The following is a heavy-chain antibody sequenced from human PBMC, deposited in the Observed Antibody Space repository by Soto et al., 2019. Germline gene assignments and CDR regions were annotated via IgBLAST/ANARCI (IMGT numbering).Heavy chain of an antibody. V-gene: IGHV5-51*01. Sequence: GESLKISCKGSGYSFTSYWIGWVRQMPGKGLEWMGIIYPGDSDTRYSPSFQGQVTISADKSISTAYLQWSSPKASDTAMYYCARRGAGAVRWCPGVGASFDNWCPVTMVTASS. J-gene: IGHJ3*02. CDR3: ARRGAGAVRWCPGVGASFDN. CDR1: GYSFTSYW. D-gene: IGHD2-8*02. CDR2: IYPGDSDT.